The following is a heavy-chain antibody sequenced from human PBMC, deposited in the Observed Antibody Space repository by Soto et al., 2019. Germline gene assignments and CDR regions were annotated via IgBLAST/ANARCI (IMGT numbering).Heavy chain of an antibody. CDR3: TRRFLNYYYYGMDV. Sequence: EVQLVESGGGLVQPGGSLRLSCTASGFTFSRHWMSWVRQAPGKGLEWVANIKEDGSEKYYVDSVKGRFTISRDNAMNSLYLQMNSLRAEDTAVYFCTRRFLNYYYYGMDVWGHGTTVTVSS. J-gene: IGHJ6*02. CDR1: GFTFSRHW. V-gene: IGHV3-7*01. CDR2: IKEDGSEK. D-gene: IGHD3-3*01.